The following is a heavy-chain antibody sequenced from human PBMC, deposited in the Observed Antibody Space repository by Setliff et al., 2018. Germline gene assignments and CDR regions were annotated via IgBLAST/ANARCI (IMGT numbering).Heavy chain of an antibody. Sequence: ASVKVSCKASGYTFINYGISWVRQAPGQGLEWMGWISAYNGNTNYAQKLQGRVTMTTDTSTSTAYMELRSLRSDDTAVYYCARDDSSSWPRNEYFQYWGQGTPVTVSS. V-gene: IGHV1-18*01. CDR2: ISAYNGNT. D-gene: IGHD3-22*01. CDR3: ARDDSSSWPRNEYFQY. CDR1: GYTFINYG. J-gene: IGHJ1*01.